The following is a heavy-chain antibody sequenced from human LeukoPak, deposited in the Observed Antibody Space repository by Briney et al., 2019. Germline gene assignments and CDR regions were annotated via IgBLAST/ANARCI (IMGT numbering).Heavy chain of an antibody. CDR1: GYTFTGYY. V-gene: IGHV1-2*02. J-gene: IGHJ4*02. Sequence: GASVKVSCKASGYTFTGYYMHWVRQSPGQGLEWMGWINPNSGGTDYAQKFQGRVTMTSDTSISTAYMELSRLRSDKTAVYYCARDLYGGTSATFDYWGQGTLVTVSS. CDR3: ARDLYGGTSATFDY. CDR2: INPNSGGT. D-gene: IGHD4-23*01.